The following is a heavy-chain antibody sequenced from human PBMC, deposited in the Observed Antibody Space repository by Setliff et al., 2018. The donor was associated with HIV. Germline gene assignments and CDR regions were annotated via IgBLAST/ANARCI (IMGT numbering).Heavy chain of an antibody. J-gene: IGHJ6*02. V-gene: IGHV3-74*03. Sequence: PGGSLRLSCVASGFTFSSYWMHWVRQAPGKGLVWVSRLNTDGSSTKYADSVKGRFTISRDNAKNSLYLQMDSLRVEDTTVYYCTRKLAPGHGMDVWGQGTTVTVSS. CDR2: LNTDGSST. D-gene: IGHD3-3*02. CDR1: GFTFSSYW. CDR3: TRKLAPGHGMDV.